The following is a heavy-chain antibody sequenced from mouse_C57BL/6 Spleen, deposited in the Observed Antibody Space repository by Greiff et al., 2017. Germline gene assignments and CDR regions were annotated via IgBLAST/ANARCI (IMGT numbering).Heavy chain of an antibody. CDR2: IDPETGGT. CDR1: GYTFTDYE. D-gene: IGHD1-1*01. V-gene: IGHV1-15*01. Sequence: QVQLQQSGAELVRPGASVTLSCKASGYTFTDYEMHWVKQTPVHGLEWIGAIDPETGGTAYNQKFKGKAILTADKSSSTAYMELRSLTSEDSAVYYCSHYYGSQSRYFDVWGTGTTVTGSS. J-gene: IGHJ1*03. CDR3: SHYYGSQSRYFDV.